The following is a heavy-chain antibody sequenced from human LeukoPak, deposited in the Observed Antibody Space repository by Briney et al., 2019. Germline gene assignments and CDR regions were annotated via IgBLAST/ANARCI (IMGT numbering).Heavy chain of an antibody. Sequence: GASVKVSCKASVYTFTSYGISWVRQAPGQGLEWMGWINAYNGNTNYAQKLQGRVTMTTDTSTSTAYMELRNLRSDDTAVYYCARGGPAARLITFGGVTDYWGQGTLVTVSS. CDR1: VYTFTSYG. J-gene: IGHJ4*02. CDR3: ARGGPAARLITFGGVTDY. V-gene: IGHV1-18*01. CDR2: INAYNGNT. D-gene: IGHD3-16*01.